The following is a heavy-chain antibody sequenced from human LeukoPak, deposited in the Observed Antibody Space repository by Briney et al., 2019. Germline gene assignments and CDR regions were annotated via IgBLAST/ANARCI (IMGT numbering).Heavy chain of an antibody. V-gene: IGHV1-46*03. CDR3: AGLEWPYSFDP. D-gene: IGHD3-3*01. J-gene: IGHJ5*02. Sequence: ASVKVSCKASGYTFTSYYMHWVRQAPGQGLEWMGIINPSGGSTSYAQKFQGRVTMTRDTSTSTVYMGLSSLRSEDTAVYYCAGLEWPYSFDPWGQGTLVTVSS. CDR1: GYTFTSYY. CDR2: INPSGGST.